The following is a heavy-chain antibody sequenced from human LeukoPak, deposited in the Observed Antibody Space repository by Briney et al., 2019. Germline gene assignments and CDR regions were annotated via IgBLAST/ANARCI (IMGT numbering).Heavy chain of an antibody. CDR1: GFTFSDYY. J-gene: IGHJ6*03. Sequence: GGSLRLSCAASGFTFSDYYMSWIRQAPGKGLEWVSVIYSGGSTYYADSVKGRFTISRDNSKNTLYLQMNSLRAEDTAVYYCARVRRQLLLSYYYVDVWGKGTTVTISS. V-gene: IGHV3-53*01. CDR3: ARVRRQLLLSYYYVDV. CDR2: IYSGGST. D-gene: IGHD2-2*01.